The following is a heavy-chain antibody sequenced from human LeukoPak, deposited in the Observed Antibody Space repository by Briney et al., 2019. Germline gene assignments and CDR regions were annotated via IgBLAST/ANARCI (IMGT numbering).Heavy chain of an antibody. Sequence: GGSLRLSCAASGFTFDDYAMHWVRQAPGKGLEWVSGISWNSGSIGYADSVKGRFTISRDNAKNSLYLQMSSLRAEDTALYYCAKGRDGYNPKYYFDYWGQGTLVTVSS. CDR2: ISWNSGSI. D-gene: IGHD5-24*01. CDR3: AKGRDGYNPKYYFDY. V-gene: IGHV3-9*01. J-gene: IGHJ4*02. CDR1: GFTFDDYA.